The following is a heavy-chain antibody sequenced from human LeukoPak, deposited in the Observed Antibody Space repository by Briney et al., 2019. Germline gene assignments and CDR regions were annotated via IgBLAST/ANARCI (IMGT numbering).Heavy chain of an antibody. CDR3: AVAQTWDGLFES. D-gene: IGHD1-26*01. CDR2: ISINTNT. J-gene: IGHJ4*02. V-gene: IGHV3-53*01. CDR1: GIAVSGNY. Sequence: GGSLRLSCAASGIAVSGNYMSWVRQTPGKGLEWVSFISINTNTFYADSVRGRFTISRDTSKNTLLLQMNSLRDEDSAIYYCAVAQTWDGLFESWGQGTLVTVSS.